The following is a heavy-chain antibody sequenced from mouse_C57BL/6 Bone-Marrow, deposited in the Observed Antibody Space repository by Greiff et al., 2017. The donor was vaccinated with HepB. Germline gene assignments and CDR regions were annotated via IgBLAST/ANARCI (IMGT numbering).Heavy chain of an antibody. CDR2: ISSGGSYT. V-gene: IGHV5-6*01. J-gene: IGHJ3*01. CDR1: GFTFSSYG. Sequence: EVKLVESGGDLVKPGGSLKLSCAASGFTFSSYGMSWVRQTPDKRLEWVATISSGGSYTYYPDSVKGRFTISRDNAKNTLYLQMSSLKSEDTAMYYCAGCYYSFAYWGQGTLVTVSA. D-gene: IGHD2-3*01. CDR3: AGCYYSFAY.